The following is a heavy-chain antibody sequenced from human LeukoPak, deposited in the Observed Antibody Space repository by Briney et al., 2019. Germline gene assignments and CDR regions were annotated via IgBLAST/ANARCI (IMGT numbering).Heavy chain of an antibody. CDR1: GFTFSSYG. D-gene: IGHD6-19*01. CDR2: IRYDGSNK. V-gene: IGHV3-30*02. Sequence: SGGSLRLSCAASGFTFSSYGMHWVRQAPGKGLEWVAFIRYDGSNKYYADSVKGRFTISRDNSKNTLYLQMNSLRAEDTALYYCARGYSSGWVYYFDYWGQGTLVTVSS. CDR3: ARGYSSGWVYYFDY. J-gene: IGHJ4*02.